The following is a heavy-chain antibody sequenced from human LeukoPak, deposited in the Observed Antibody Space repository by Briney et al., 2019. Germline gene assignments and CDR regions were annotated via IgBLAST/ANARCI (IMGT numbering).Heavy chain of an antibody. CDR3: ARWHLNYFDY. V-gene: IGHV4-39*01. Sequence: SETLSLTCTVSGGSIRSSYYYWGWIRQPPGKGLEWIGSIYDSGSTYYNPSLKSRVTISVDTSKNQFSLKLSSVTAADTAVYYCARWHLNYFDYWGQGTLVTVSS. J-gene: IGHJ4*02. CDR1: GGSIRSSYYY. CDR2: IYDSGST.